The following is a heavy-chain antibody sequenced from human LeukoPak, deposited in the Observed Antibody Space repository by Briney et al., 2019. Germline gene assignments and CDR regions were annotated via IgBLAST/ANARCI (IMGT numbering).Heavy chain of an antibody. Sequence: PGGSLRLSCAASGFTFSSYGMHWVRQAPGKGLEWVAVISYDGSNKYYADSVKGRFTISRDNSKNTLYLQMNSLRAEDTAVYYCARDNDGSGSYYYYYGMDVWGQGTTVTVSS. D-gene: IGHD3-10*01. CDR2: ISYDGSNK. J-gene: IGHJ6*02. CDR1: GFTFSSYG. CDR3: ARDNDGSGSYYYYYGMDV. V-gene: IGHV3-30*03.